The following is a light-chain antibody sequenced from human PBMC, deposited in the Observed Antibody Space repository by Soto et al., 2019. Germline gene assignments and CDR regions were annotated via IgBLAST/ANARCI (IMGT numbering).Light chain of an antibody. CDR3: SSYTSSSTHYV. CDR1: SSDVGGYNY. CDR2: DVS. J-gene: IGLJ1*01. Sequence: VLTQPASVSGSPGQSITISCTGTSSDVGGYNYVSRYQQHPGKAPKLMIYDVSNRPSGVSNRFSGSKSGNTASLTISGLQAEDEADYYCSSYTSSSTHYVFGTGTKVTVL. V-gene: IGLV2-14*01.